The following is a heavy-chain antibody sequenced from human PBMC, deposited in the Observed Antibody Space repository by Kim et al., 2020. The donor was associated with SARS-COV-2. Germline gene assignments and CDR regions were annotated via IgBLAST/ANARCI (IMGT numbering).Heavy chain of an antibody. D-gene: IGHD6-19*01. CDR2: ISWNSGSI. CDR1: GFTFDDYA. J-gene: IGHJ6*03. Sequence: GGSLRLSCAASGFTFDDYAMHWVRQAPGKGLEWVSGISWNSGSIGYADSVKGRFTISRDNAKNSLYLQMNSLRAEDTALYYCAKDGMAGYYYYYYMDVWGKGTTVTVSS. CDR3: AKDGMAGYYYYYYMDV. V-gene: IGHV3-9*01.